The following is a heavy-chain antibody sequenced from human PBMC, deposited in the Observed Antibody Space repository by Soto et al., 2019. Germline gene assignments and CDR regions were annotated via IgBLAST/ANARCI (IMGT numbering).Heavy chain of an antibody. CDR2: ISGSGGST. Sequence: EVQLLESGGGLVQPGGSLRLSCAASGFTFSSYAMSWVRQAPGKGLEWVSAISGSGGSTYYADSVKGRFTISRDNSKSTLYLQMSSLRAEDTAIYYCAKRKWIQLWGSADYWGQGTLVTVSS. J-gene: IGHJ4*02. CDR1: GFTFSSYA. CDR3: AKRKWIQLWGSADY. D-gene: IGHD5-18*01. V-gene: IGHV3-23*01.